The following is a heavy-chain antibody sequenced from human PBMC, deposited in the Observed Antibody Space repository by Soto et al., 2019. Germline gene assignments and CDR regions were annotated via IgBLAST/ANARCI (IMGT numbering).Heavy chain of an antibody. CDR1: GGSLSGYY. CDR2: IKDGGRT. Sequence: QVQLQQWGAGLLKPSETLSLNCAVNGGSLSGYYWSWIRQPPGKGLEWIGEIKDGGRTNYSPSLKSRVPISSDTSNSQFSLRLYSVTAADTGVYYCARGQEGVVATHWDQGTLVTVSS. D-gene: IGHD5-12*01. CDR3: ARGQEGVVATH. J-gene: IGHJ4*02. V-gene: IGHV4-34*01.